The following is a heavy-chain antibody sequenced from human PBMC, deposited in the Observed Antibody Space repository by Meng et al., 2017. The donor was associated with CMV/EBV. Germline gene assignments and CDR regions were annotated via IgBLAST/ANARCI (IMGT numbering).Heavy chain of an antibody. V-gene: IGHV1-69*05. CDR3: ARTPQIAAAGGQYAFDI. CDR2: IIPIFGTA. CDR1: GGTFSSYA. J-gene: IGHJ3*02. Sequence: SVKVSCKASGGTFSSYAISLVRQAPGQGLEWMGGIIPIFGTANYAQKFQGRVTITTYESTSTAYMELSSLRSEDTAVYYCARTPQIAAAGGQYAFDIWGQGTMVTVSS. D-gene: IGHD6-13*01.